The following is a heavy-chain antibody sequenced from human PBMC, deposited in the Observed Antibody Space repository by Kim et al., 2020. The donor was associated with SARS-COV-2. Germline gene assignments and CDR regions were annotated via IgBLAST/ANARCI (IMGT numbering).Heavy chain of an antibody. CDR2: ISSSSSYI. Sequence: GGSLRLSCAASGFTFSSYSMNWVRQAPGKGLEWVSSISSSSSYIYYADSVKGRFTISRDNAKNSLYLQMNSLRAEDTAVYYCARGPRGIGNAFDIWGQGTMVTVSS. CDR1: GFTFSSYS. V-gene: IGHV3-21*01. D-gene: IGHD2-21*01. CDR3: ARGPRGIGNAFDI. J-gene: IGHJ3*02.